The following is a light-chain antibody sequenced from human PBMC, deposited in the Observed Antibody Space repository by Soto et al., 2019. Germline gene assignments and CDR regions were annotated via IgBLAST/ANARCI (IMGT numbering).Light chain of an antibody. J-gene: IGLJ3*02. CDR3: CSYAGSFTWV. CDR1: TGDVGAYNF. V-gene: IGLV2-11*01. CDR2: DAT. Sequence: QSALTQPRSVSGSPGQSVTISCTGTTGDVGAYNFVSWYQLHPDKAPKLMIYDATKRPSGVPDRFSASKSGNTASLTISGFQAEDEADYYRCSYAGSFTWVFGGGTKLTVL.